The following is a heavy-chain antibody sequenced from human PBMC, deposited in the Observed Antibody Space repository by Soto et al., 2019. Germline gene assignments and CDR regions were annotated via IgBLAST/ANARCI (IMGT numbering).Heavy chain of an antibody. CDR3: AREPGIAAAGTSYGMDV. CDR1: GGTFSSYA. J-gene: IGHJ6*02. Sequence: SVKVSCKASGGTFSSYAISWVRQAPGQGLEWMGGIIPIFGTANYAQKFQGRVTITADESTSTAYMELSSLRSEDTAVYYCAREPGIAAAGTSYGMDVWGQGTTVTVSS. CDR2: IIPIFGTA. V-gene: IGHV1-69*13. D-gene: IGHD6-13*01.